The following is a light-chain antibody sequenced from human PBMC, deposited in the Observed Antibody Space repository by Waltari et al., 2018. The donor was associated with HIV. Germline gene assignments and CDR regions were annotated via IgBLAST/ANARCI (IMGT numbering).Light chain of an antibody. V-gene: IGLV3-19*01. CDR2: GKS. Sequence: ELTQDPAVSVALGQTVRITCQGDSLRHSYASWYQLKLGQAPLLVIYGKSNRPSGIPDRFSGSGSGNTTSLTITGTQAEDEATYFCHSRDSSGYRVFGTGTKVTV. CDR3: HSRDSSGYRV. CDR1: SLRHSY. J-gene: IGLJ1*01.